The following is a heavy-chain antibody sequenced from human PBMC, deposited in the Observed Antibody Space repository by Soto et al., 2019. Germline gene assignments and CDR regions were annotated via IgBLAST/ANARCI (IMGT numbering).Heavy chain of an antibody. CDR1: GFTFSSYA. CDR3: ARDRDFDWLLTLDY. V-gene: IGHV3-30-3*01. D-gene: IGHD3-9*01. Sequence: GGSLRLSCAASGFTFSSYAMHWVRQAPGKGLERVAVISYDGSNKYYADSVKGRFTISRDNSKNTLYLRMNSLRAEDTAVYYCARDRDFDWLLTLDYWGQGTLVTVSS. J-gene: IGHJ4*02. CDR2: ISYDGSNK.